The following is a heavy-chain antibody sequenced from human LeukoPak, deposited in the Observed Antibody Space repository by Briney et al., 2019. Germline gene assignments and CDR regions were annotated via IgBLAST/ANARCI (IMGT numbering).Heavy chain of an antibody. J-gene: IGHJ4*02. CDR1: GFTFSSYG. V-gene: IGHV3-48*01. Sequence: GGSLRLSCAASGFTFSSYGMHWVRQAPGKGLEWVSYISSSSSTIYYADSVKGRFTISRDNAKNSLYLQMNSLRAEDTAVYYCARALWFGETFPAYWGQGTLVTVSS. D-gene: IGHD3-10*01. CDR2: ISSSSSTI. CDR3: ARALWFGETFPAY.